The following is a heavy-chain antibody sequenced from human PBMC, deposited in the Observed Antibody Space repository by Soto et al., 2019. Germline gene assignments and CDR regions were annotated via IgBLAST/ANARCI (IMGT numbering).Heavy chain of an antibody. V-gene: IGHV1-3*01. CDR3: ARGFTVAGNYYYYYGMDV. CDR2: INAGNGNT. CDR1: GYTFTSYA. J-gene: IGHJ6*02. D-gene: IGHD6-19*01. Sequence: GASVKVSCKASGYTFTSYAMHWVRQAPGQRLEWMGWINAGNGNTKYSQKFQGRVTITRDTSASTAYMELSSLRSEDTAVYYCARGFTVAGNYYYYYGMDVWGQGTTVTVSS.